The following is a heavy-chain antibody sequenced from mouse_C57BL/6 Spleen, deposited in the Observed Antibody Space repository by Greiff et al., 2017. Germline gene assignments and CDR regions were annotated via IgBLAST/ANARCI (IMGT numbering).Heavy chain of an antibody. Sequence: VQLQQSGAELVKPGASVKISCKASGYAFSSYWMNWAKQRPGKGLEWIGQIYPGDGDTNYNGKFKGKATLTADKSSSTAYMQLSSLTSEDSAVYFCARGGWDPYYFDYWGQGTTLTVSS. J-gene: IGHJ2*01. V-gene: IGHV1-80*01. D-gene: IGHD4-1*01. CDR3: ARGGWDPYYFDY. CDR1: GYAFSSYW. CDR2: IYPGDGDT.